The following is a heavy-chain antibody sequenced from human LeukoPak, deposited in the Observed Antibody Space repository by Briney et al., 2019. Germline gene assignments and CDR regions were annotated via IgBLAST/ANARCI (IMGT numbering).Heavy chain of an antibody. J-gene: IGHJ6*04. CDR1: GYTFTSYA. D-gene: IGHD3-10*01. CDR3: ARAMVRDPYYYYGMDV. Sequence: ASVKFSCKASGYTFTSYAMHWVRQAPGHRLEWMGWVNAGNGNTKYSQKFQGRVTITRDTSASTAYMELSSLRSEDTAVYYCARAMVRDPYYYYGMDVWGKGTTVTVSS. CDR2: VNAGNGNT. V-gene: IGHV1-3*01.